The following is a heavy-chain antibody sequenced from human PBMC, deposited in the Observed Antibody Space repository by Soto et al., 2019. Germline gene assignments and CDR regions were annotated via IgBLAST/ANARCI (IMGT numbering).Heavy chain of an antibody. CDR3: ARYSKDDSSGYYAGFDY. J-gene: IGHJ4*02. CDR2: IYYDGSHK. V-gene: IGHV3-33*01. CDR1: GFTCSSYG. Sequence: QVQLVESGGGVVQPGRSLRLSCAVSGFTCSSYGMHWVRQAPGKGLEWVAAIYYDGSHKYYADSVRGRFTISRSNFKNTLYLHMNSLRAEDTAVYYCARYSKDDSSGYYAGFDYWGQGTLVTFSS. D-gene: IGHD3-22*01.